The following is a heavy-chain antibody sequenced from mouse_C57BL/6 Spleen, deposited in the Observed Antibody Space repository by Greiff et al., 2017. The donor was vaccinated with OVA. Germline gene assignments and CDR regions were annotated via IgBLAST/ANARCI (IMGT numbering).Heavy chain of an antibody. V-gene: IGHV1-85*01. D-gene: IGHD1-1*01. Sequence: QVQLKESGPELVKPGASVKLSCKASGYTFTSYDINWVKQRPGQGLEWIGWIYPRDGSTKYNEKFKGKATLTVDTSSSTAYMELHSLTSEDSAVYFCARERDYGSTYWYFDVWGTGTTVTVSS. J-gene: IGHJ1*03. CDR1: GYTFTSYD. CDR3: ARERDYGSTYWYFDV. CDR2: IYPRDGST.